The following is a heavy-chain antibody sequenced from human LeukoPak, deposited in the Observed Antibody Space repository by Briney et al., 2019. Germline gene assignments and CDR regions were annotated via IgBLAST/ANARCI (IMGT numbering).Heavy chain of an antibody. J-gene: IGHJ6*02. CDR1: GFPFSSYN. Sequence: GGSLSLFCAASGFPFSSYNMNWVRQAPGKGLGWVSSISSSSSYIYYADSVKGRFTISRDNAKNSLYLQMNSLRAEDTAVYYCARDRTRYCSGGSCYSYYGMDVWGQGTSVTVSS. V-gene: IGHV3-21*01. CDR2: ISSSSSYI. D-gene: IGHD2-15*01. CDR3: ARDRTRYCSGGSCYSYYGMDV.